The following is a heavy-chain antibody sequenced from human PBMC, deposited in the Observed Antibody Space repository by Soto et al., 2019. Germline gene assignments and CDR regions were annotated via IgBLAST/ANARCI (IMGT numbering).Heavy chain of an antibody. CDR3: AKPLPKMATITATPEYFDY. D-gene: IGHD2-2*02. J-gene: IGHJ4*02. V-gene: IGHV3-23*01. Sequence: GGSLRLSCAASGFTFSSYAMSWVRQAPGKRLEWVSAISGSGGSTYYADSVKGRFTISRDNSKNTLYLQMKSLRAEDTAVYYCAKPLPKMATITATPEYFDYWGQGTLVTVSS. CDR2: ISGSGGST. CDR1: GFTFSSYA.